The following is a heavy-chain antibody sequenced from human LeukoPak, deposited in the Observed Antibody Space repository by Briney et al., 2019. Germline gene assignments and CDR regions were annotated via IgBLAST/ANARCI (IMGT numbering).Heavy chain of an antibody. V-gene: IGHV3-21*01. J-gene: IGHJ6*03. CDR3: ARPYGSGSPYYYYHMDV. D-gene: IGHD3-10*01. Sequence: GGSLRLSCAASGFTFSSYSMNWVRQAPGKGLEWVSSISSSSSYIYYADSVKGRFTISRDNAKNSLYLQMNSLRAEDTAVYYCARPYGSGSPYYYYHMDVWGKGTTVTVSS. CDR1: GFTFSSYS. CDR2: ISSSSSYI.